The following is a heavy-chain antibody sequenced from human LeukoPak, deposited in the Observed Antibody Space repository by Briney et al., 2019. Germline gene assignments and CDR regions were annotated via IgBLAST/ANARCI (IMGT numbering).Heavy chain of an antibody. CDR1: GFTFSSYA. Sequence: GGSLRLSCAASGFTFSSYAMSWVRQAPGKGLEWVSAISGSGGSTYYADSVKGRFTISRDNSKNTLYLQMNSLRAEDTAVYYCAKDMSIVVVPAALPYYFDYWGQGTLVTVSS. CDR3: AKDMSIVVVPAALPYYFDY. D-gene: IGHD2-2*02. J-gene: IGHJ4*02. V-gene: IGHV3-23*01. CDR2: ISGSGGST.